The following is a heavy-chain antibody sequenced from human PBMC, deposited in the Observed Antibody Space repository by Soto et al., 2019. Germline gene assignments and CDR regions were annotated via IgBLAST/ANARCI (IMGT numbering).Heavy chain of an antibody. CDR1: GYSFTSYW. CDR2: IYPGDSDT. Sequence: GESLKISCKGSGYSFTSYWIGWVRQMPGKGLEWMGIIYPGDSDTRYSPSFQGQVTISADKSISTAYLQWSSLKASDTAMYYCARHGIRSSSWFAGGNWFDPWGQGTLVTVSS. CDR3: ARHGIRSSSWFAGGNWFDP. D-gene: IGHD6-13*01. V-gene: IGHV5-51*01. J-gene: IGHJ5*02.